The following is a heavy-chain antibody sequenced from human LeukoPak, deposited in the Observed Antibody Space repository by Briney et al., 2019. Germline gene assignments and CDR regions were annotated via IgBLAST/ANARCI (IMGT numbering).Heavy chain of an antibody. CDR1: GFTFDAYG. J-gene: IGHJ4*02. CDR3: AKGGIYNIPFDY. D-gene: IGHD3-9*01. CDR2: ISYDENYR. Sequence: GGSLRLSCAASGFTFDAYGIHWVRQAPGKGLEWVAGISYDENYRNYAESVKGRFTISRDNSKNTLYLQMNSLRAEDTAVYYCAKGGIYNIPFDYWGQGTLVTVSS. V-gene: IGHV3-30*18.